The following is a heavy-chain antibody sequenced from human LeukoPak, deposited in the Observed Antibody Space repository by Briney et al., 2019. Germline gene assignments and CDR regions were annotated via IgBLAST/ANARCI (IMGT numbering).Heavy chain of an antibody. CDR1: GFSFISYE. CDR3: ARGRGRSGSYYSFDI. D-gene: IGHD1-26*01. J-gene: IGHJ3*02. CDR2: IDSRSNVI. V-gene: IGHV3-48*03. Sequence: PGGPLSLSRAASGFSFISYEMNWVRQVPGKGLEPISYIDSRSNVITYTDSVRGRFTISRDNPRNSLSLQMNSVRAEDTAFYYCARGRGRSGSYYSFDIWGQGTMVTVSS.